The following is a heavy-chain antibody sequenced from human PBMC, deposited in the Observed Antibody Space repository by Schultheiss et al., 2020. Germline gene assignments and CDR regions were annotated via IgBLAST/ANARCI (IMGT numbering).Heavy chain of an antibody. V-gene: IGHV3-23*01. Sequence: GGSLRLSCAASGFTFSSYGMSWVRQAPGKGLDWVSVISGYGGSTYYADSVKGRFTISRDNSKNTVYLQISSLRAEDTAVYYCARDRGGYYSYGMDVWGKGTPVTVSS. CDR1: GFTFSSYG. CDR3: ARDRGGYYSYGMDV. J-gene: IGHJ6*04. CDR2: ISGYGGST. D-gene: IGHD3-16*01.